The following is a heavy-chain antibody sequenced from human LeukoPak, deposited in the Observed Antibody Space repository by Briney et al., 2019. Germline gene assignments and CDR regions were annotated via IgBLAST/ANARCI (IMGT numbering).Heavy chain of an antibody. Sequence: SETLSPTCAVYGGSFSGYYWSWIRQPPGKGLEWIGEINHSGSTNYNPSLKSRVTISVDTSKNQFSLKLSSVTAADTAVYYCARGTAAAGTFLLDYWGQGTLVTVSS. CDR1: GGSFSGYY. V-gene: IGHV4-34*01. D-gene: IGHD6-13*01. J-gene: IGHJ4*02. CDR2: INHSGST. CDR3: ARGTAAAGTFLLDY.